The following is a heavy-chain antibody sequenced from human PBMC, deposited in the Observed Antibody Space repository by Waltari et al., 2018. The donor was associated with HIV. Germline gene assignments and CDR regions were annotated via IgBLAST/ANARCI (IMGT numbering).Heavy chain of an antibody. V-gene: IGHV4-39*01. J-gene: IGHJ4*02. D-gene: IGHD6-13*01. CDR2: IYYSGST. CDR3: ARYSSSWYVIDY. Sequence: QLQLQESGPGLVKPSETLSLTCTVSGGSISSSSYYWGWIRQPPGKGLEWIGSIYYSGSTYYNPSLKSRVTIAVDTSKNQFSLKLSSVTAADTAVYYCARYSSSWYVIDYWGQGTLVTVSS. CDR1: GGSISSSSYY.